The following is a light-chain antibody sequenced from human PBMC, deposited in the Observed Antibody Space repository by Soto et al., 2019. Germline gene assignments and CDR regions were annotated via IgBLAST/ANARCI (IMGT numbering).Light chain of an antibody. CDR2: DAS. V-gene: IGKV1-13*02. Sequence: AIQLTQSPSSLSASIGDRVTITCRARQGIGSALAWYQQAPGKPPKLLIFDASTLENGVPSRFSGGGSGTDFTLTISSLQPEDFATYYCLLFNTYPQAFGGGTKVDIK. CDR1: QGIGSA. J-gene: IGKJ4*01. CDR3: LLFNTYPQA.